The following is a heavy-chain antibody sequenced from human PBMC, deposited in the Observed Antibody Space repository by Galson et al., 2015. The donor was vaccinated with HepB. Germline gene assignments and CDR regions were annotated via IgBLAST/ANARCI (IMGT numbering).Heavy chain of an antibody. CDR1: GFTFSSYA. Sequence: SLRLSCAASGFTFSSYAMSWVRQAPGKGLEWVSAISGSGGSTYYADSVKGRFTISRDNSKNTRYLQMNSLRAEDKAVYYCAKVYHFWSGYFDYWGQGTLVTVSS. CDR3: AKVYHFWSGYFDY. J-gene: IGHJ4*02. V-gene: IGHV3-23*01. CDR2: ISGSGGST. D-gene: IGHD3-3*01.